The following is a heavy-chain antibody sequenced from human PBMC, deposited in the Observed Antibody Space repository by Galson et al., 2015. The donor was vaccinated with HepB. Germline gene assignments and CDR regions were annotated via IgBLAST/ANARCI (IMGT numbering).Heavy chain of an antibody. CDR3: ARHRPSDSSGWHRYYYGMDV. CDR2: IDPSDSYT. V-gene: IGHV5-10-1*01. Sequence: QSGAEVKKPGESLRISCKGSGYSFTSYWISWVRQMPGKGLEWMGRIDPSDSYTNYSPSFQGHVTISADKSISTAYLQWSSLKASDTAMYYCARHRPSDSSGWHRYYYGMDVWGQGTTVTVSS. CDR1: GYSFTSYW. D-gene: IGHD6-19*01. J-gene: IGHJ6*02.